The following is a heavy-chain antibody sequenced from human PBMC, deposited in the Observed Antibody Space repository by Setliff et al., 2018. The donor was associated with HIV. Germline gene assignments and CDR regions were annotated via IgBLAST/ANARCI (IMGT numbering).Heavy chain of an antibody. CDR2: IIPIFGTA. Sequence: SVKVSCKASGGTFSSYPISWVRQAPGQGLEWMGGIIPIFGTANYAQKLQGRVTISTDESARTAYMELRSLRSEDTAVYYCAVGPHGDYELGWFDLWGQGTLVTVSS. CDR1: GGTFSSYP. CDR3: AVGPHGDYELGWFDL. V-gene: IGHV1-69*05. D-gene: IGHD4-17*01. J-gene: IGHJ5*02.